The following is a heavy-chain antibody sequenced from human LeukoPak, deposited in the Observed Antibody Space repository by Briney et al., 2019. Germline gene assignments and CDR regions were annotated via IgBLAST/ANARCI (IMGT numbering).Heavy chain of an antibody. J-gene: IGHJ4*02. V-gene: IGHV3-23*01. CDR2: IVGDGGGI. CDR1: GFTFSTYA. D-gene: IGHD5-24*01. Sequence: PGGSLRLSCAASGFTFSTYAMNWVRQAPGKGLEWVSVIVGDGGGIHYADSVSGRFTISRDNSRNTLYLQMNSLRVEDTAVYYCAKDRIPDGKYSIDFWGQGTLATVSS. CDR3: AKDRIPDGKYSIDF.